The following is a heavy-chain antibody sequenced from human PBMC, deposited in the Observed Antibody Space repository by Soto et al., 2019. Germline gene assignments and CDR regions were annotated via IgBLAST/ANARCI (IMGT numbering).Heavy chain of an antibody. CDR3: ARGGYSYGYRKELVKSFDP. Sequence: SETLSLTCTVSGGSVSSGSYYWSWIRQPPGKGLEWIGYIYYSGSTNYNPSLKSRVTISVDTSKNQFSLKLSSVTAADTAVYYCARGGYSYGYRKELVKSFDPWGQGTLVTVSS. D-gene: IGHD5-18*01. V-gene: IGHV4-61*01. CDR2: IYYSGST. J-gene: IGHJ5*02. CDR1: GGSVSSGSYY.